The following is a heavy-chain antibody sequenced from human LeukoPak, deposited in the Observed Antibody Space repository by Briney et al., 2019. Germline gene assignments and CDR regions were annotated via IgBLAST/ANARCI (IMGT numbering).Heavy chain of an antibody. CDR1: GVSFSGYY. CDR2: INHSGST. V-gene: IGHV4-34*01. Sequence: SETLSLTCAVYGVSFSGYYWSWIRQPPGKGLEWIGEINHSGSTNYNPSLKSRVTISVDTSKNQFSLKLSSVTAADTAVYYCARGGRSSVYGIVVVVAAARAFDIWGQGTMVTVSS. CDR3: ARGGRSSVYGIVVVVAAARAFDI. J-gene: IGHJ3*02. D-gene: IGHD2-15*01.